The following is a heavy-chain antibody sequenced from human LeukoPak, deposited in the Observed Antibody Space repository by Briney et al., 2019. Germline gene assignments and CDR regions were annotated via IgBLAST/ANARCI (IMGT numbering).Heavy chain of an antibody. CDR2: ISDSAFGT. J-gene: IGHJ6*02. D-gene: IGHD3-10*01. CDR1: GFIFSNYG. Sequence: GGSLRLSCAASGFIFSNYGMSWVRQAPGKGLEWVSTISDSAFGTYYADSVQGRFTISRDNSRNTLYLQMDTLRAEDTAIYYCAKIPYSDYGSGRPPFMDVWGQGTAVAVSS. V-gene: IGHV3-23*01. CDR3: AKIPYSDYGSGRPPFMDV.